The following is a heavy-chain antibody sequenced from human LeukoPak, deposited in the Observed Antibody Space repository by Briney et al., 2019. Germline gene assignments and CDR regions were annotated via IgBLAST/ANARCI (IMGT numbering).Heavy chain of an antibody. V-gene: IGHV3-30*02. CDR3: AKGVWFGELSSGNWFDP. CDR2: MRYDGSNK. J-gene: IGHJ5*02. D-gene: IGHD3-10*01. Sequence: GGSLRLSCAASGFTFSSYGMHWVRQAPGKGLEWVAFMRYDGSNKYYADSVKGRFTISRDNSKNTLYLQMNSLRAEDTAVYYCAKGVWFGELSSGNWFDPWGQGTLVTVSS. CDR1: GFTFSSYG.